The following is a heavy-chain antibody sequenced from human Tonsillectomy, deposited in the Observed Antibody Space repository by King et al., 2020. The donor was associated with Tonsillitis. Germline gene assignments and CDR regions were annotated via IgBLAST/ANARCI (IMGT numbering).Heavy chain of an antibody. V-gene: IGHV1-18*01. CDR3: ARVLSGYYYFDY. CDR1: GYTFGSYG. D-gene: IGHD5-12*01. Sequence: LQLVQSGAEVKKPGASMKVSCKTSGYTFGSYGLNWVRQAPGQGPEWMGWISPSNDKTNYAQKFQGRVTMTTDTSTSTAYMELRSLRSDDTAVYYCARVLSGYYYFDYWGQGTLVTVSS. J-gene: IGHJ4*02. CDR2: ISPSNDKT.